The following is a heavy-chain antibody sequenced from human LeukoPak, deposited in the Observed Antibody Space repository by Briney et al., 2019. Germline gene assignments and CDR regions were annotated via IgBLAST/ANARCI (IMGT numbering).Heavy chain of an antibody. CDR3: ARDGSSWGLGGWFDP. Sequence: GASVKVSCKASGYTFTGYYMHWVRQAPGQGLEWMGWINPNSGGTNYAQKFQGRVTMTRDTSISTAYMELSRLRSDDTAVYYCARDGSSWGLGGWFDPWGQGTLVTVSS. CDR1: GYTFTGYY. J-gene: IGHJ5*02. D-gene: IGHD6-6*01. V-gene: IGHV1-2*02. CDR2: INPNSGGT.